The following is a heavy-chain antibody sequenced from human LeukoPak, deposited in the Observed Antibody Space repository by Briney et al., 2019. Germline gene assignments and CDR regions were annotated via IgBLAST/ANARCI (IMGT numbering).Heavy chain of an antibody. Sequence: ASVKVSCKASGYTFTSYGISWVRQAPGQGLEWMGWISAYNGNTNYAQKFQGRVTMTRDTSISTAYMELSRLRSDDTAVYYCARETDVWGSYRFDYWGQGTLVTVSS. CDR1: GYTFTSYG. CDR2: ISAYNGNT. D-gene: IGHD3-16*02. CDR3: ARETDVWGSYRFDY. V-gene: IGHV1-18*01. J-gene: IGHJ4*02.